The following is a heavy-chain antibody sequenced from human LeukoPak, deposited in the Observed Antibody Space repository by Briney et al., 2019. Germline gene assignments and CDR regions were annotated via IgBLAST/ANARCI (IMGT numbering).Heavy chain of an antibody. CDR1: GYTFTGYY. CDR3: AGDREFDY. CDR2: INPNSGGT. V-gene: IGHV1-2*02. Sequence: ASMKVSCKASGYTFTGYYMHWVRQAPGQGLEWMGWINPNSGGTNYAQKFQGRVTMTRDTSTSTAYMELSRVRSDDTAVYCCAGDREFDYWGQGTLVSVPS. J-gene: IGHJ4*02. D-gene: IGHD1-26*01.